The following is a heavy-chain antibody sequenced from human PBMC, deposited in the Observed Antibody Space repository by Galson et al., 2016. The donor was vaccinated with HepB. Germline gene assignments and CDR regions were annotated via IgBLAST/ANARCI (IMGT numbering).Heavy chain of an antibody. V-gene: IGHV3-64D*06. CDR1: GFTLRTYD. D-gene: IGHD4-11*01. CDR3: VKNGIEYSNSGYFEV. J-gene: IGHJ4*02. CDR2: IGSDGVST. Sequence: SLRLSCAASGFTLRTYDVNWVRQGPGKGLEYVSVIGSDGVSTYYPDSVKGRVTISRDNPENTLYLQMTSLRPEDTAFYYCVKNGIEYSNSGYFEVWGQGTLVIVPS.